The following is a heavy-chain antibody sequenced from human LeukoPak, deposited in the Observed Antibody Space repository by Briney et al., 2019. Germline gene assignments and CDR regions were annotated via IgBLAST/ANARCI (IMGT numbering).Heavy chain of an antibody. Sequence: SETLSLTCTVSGGSISSGSYYWSWIRQPAGKGLEWIGRIYTSGSTNYNPSLKSRVTISVDTSKNQFSLKLSSVTAADTAVYFCARGILRDYYDSSGFYHRGGVGYWGQGTLVTVSS. D-gene: IGHD3-22*01. V-gene: IGHV4-61*02. CDR2: IYTSGST. CDR1: GGSISSGSYY. J-gene: IGHJ4*02. CDR3: ARGILRDYYDSSGFYHRGGVGY.